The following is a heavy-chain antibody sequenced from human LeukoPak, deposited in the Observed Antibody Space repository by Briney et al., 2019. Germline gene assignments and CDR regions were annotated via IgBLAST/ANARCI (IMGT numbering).Heavy chain of an antibody. CDR3: AKDALRREQWLVLGYFDY. J-gene: IGHJ4*02. CDR1: GFTFDDYA. V-gene: IGHV3-43D*03. Sequence: GGSLRLSCAASGFTFDDYAMHWVRQAPGKGLEWVSSISWDGGSTYYADSVKGRFTISRDNSKNSLYLQMNSLRAEDTALYYCAKDALRREQWLVLGYFDYWGQGTLVTVSS. CDR2: ISWDGGST. D-gene: IGHD6-19*01.